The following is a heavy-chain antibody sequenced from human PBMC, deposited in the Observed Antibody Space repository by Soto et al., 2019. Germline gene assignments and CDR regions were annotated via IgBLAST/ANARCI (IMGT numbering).Heavy chain of an antibody. J-gene: IGHJ4*02. V-gene: IGHV6-1*01. CDR3: ARDLKRGNRFTYYFDY. Sequence: QSQTLSLTCAISGDSVSSNSAAWNWIRQSPSRGLEWLGRTYYRSKWYNDYAVSVKSRITINPDTSKNQFSLQLNSVTPEDTAVYYCARDLKRGNRFTYYFDYWGQGTLVTVSS. CDR2: TYYRSKWYN. D-gene: IGHD7-27*01. CDR1: GDSVSSNSAA.